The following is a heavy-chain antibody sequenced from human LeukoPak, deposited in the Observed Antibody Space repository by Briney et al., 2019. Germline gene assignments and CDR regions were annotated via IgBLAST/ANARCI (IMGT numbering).Heavy chain of an antibody. J-gene: IGHJ3*02. CDR2: ISWNSGSM. D-gene: IGHD1-26*01. V-gene: IGHV3-9*01. Sequence: GGSLRLSCAASGFTFDDYAMHWVRQAPGKGLEWVSGISWNSGSMGYADSVKGRFTISRDNAKNSLYLQMNSLRAEDTALYYCAKGRGSYVPDAFDIWSQGTMVTVSS. CDR1: GFTFDDYA. CDR3: AKGRGSYVPDAFDI.